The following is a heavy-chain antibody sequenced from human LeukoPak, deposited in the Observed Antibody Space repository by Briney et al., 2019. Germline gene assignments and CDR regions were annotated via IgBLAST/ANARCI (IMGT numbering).Heavy chain of an antibody. CDR3: ARDPYYYDSSGYPYYLDY. D-gene: IGHD3-22*01. CDR2: ISGSGGST. V-gene: IGHV3-23*01. Sequence: PGGSLRLSCAASGFTFSSYAMSWVRQAPGKGLEWVSAISGSGGSTYYADSVKGRFTISRDNSKNTLYLQMNSLRAEDTAVYYCARDPYYYDSSGYPYYLDYWGQGTLVTVSS. CDR1: GFTFSSYA. J-gene: IGHJ4*02.